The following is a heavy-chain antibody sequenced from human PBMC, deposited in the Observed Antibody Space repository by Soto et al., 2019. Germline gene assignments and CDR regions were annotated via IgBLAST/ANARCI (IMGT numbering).Heavy chain of an antibody. CDR2: IYPGDSDT. CDR3: ARLGFNYDFLSCHYNVHHYYVIDV. J-gene: IGHJ6*02. D-gene: IGHD3-3*01. Sequence: GESLKISCMGSGYKVSTWHNFTSYWIAWVRQMPGEGLEWMGIIYPGDSDTRYSPSFQGQVTISADKSINSVYLQWSSLKASDTATYYCARLGFNYDFLSCHYNVHHYYVIDVWGQGTTV. CDR1: GYKVSTWHNFTSYW. V-gene: IGHV5-51*01.